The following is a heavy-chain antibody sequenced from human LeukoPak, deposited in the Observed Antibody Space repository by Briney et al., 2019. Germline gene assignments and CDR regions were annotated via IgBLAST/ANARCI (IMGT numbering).Heavy chain of an antibody. Sequence: GGSLRLSCAAYGFTFSSYNMSWVRQPPGKGLEWVSSISSSATCIYYTDSLKGRFTISRDNAKNSRYLQMNSLRAEDTAVYYCARANLVASFDPWGQGTLVTVSS. J-gene: IGHJ5*01. CDR3: ARANLVASFDP. D-gene: IGHD2-21*01. CDR1: GFTFSSYN. CDR2: ISSSATCI. V-gene: IGHV3-21*06.